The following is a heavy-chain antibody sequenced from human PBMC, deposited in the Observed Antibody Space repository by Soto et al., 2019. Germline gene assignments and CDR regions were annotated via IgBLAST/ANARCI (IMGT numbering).Heavy chain of an antibody. CDR1: GITFRSHD. J-gene: IGHJ4*02. CDR2: NSTDLNEE. Sequence: QVYLVESGGGEVQPGRSLRVSCAASGITFRSHDLDWVRQAPGKGLEWVPLNSTDLNEELFEESVKGRLTISSRANSPSPDTSRGTACVWRCGALRARVCISERQWVPSRVILIADDSRGQGKLVTGSS. D-gene: IGHD2-21*01. CDR3: RVCISERQWVPSRVILIADDS. V-gene: IGHV3-30*03.